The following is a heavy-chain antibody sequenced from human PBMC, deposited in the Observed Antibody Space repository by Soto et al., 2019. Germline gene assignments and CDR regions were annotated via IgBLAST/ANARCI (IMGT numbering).Heavy chain of an antibody. Sequence: QVQLVQSGAEVKKPGSSVKVSCKASAGTFSNYAISWVRQAPGQGLEWMGGIIPIFGTANYAQKFQGRVTITADESTSTAYMELSSLRSEDTAVYYCARYGGYCSGGSCFYFGYWGQGSLVIVSS. J-gene: IGHJ4*02. CDR3: ARYGGYCSGGSCFYFGY. CDR2: IIPIFGTA. D-gene: IGHD2-15*01. V-gene: IGHV1-69*01. CDR1: AGTFSNYA.